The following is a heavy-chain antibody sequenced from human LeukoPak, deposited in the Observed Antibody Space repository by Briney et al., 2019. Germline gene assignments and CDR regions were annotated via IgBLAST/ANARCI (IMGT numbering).Heavy chain of an antibody. Sequence: SETLSLTCTVSGGSISSYYWSWIRQPAGKGLEWIGRIYTSGSTNYNPSLKSRVTMSVDTSKNQFSLKLSSVTAADTAVYYCARGRGLRYYDSSGFDYWGQGTLVTVSS. CDR1: GGSISSYY. D-gene: IGHD3-22*01. V-gene: IGHV4-4*07. CDR2: IYTSGST. J-gene: IGHJ4*02. CDR3: ARGRGLRYYDSSGFDY.